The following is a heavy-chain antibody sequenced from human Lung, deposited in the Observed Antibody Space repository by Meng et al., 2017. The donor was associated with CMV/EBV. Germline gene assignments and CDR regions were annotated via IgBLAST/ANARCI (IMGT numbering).Heavy chain of an antibody. V-gene: IGHV3-21*01. CDR3: ARDHRTSIAAAGKVDF. CDR1: GFTFSSYS. CDR2: ISSSSSYI. Sequence: GGXLRLXCAASGFTFSSYSMNWVRQAPGKGLEWVSSISSSSSYIYYADSVKGRFTISRDNAKNSLYLQMNSLRAEDTAVYYCARDHRTSIAAAGKVDFWXQGTXVTVSS. D-gene: IGHD6-13*01. J-gene: IGHJ4*02.